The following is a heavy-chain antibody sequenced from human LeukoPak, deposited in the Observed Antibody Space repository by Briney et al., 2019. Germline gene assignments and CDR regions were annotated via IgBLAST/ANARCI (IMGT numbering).Heavy chain of an antibody. CDR3: ARERILDY. CDR2: IYHSGST. V-gene: IGHV4-38-2*02. D-gene: IGHD3-3*02. Sequence: SETLSLTCTVSGYSISSGYYWGWIRQPPGKGLEWIGEIYHSGSTNYNPSLKSRVTISVDKSKNQFSLKLSSVTAADTAVYYCARERILDYWGQGTLVTVSS. CDR1: GYSISSGYY. J-gene: IGHJ4*02.